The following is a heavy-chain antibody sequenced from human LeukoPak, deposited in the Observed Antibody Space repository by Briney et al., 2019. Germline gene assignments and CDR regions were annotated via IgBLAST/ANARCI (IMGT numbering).Heavy chain of an antibody. J-gene: IGHJ4*02. CDR2: IDFSGTTI. Sequence: GGSLRLSCAASGFTFSSYGMHWVRQAPGKGLEWVSYIDFSGTTIYYADSVKGRFTISRDNAKNSLYLQMSSLTIEDTAIYFCARIHYSSSWYFEYWGQGTLVTVSS. D-gene: IGHD6-13*01. V-gene: IGHV3-48*04. CDR1: GFTFSSYG. CDR3: ARIHYSSSWYFEY.